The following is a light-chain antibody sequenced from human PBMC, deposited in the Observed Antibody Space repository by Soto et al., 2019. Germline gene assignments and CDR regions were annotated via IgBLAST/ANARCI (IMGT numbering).Light chain of an antibody. CDR2: GAS. CDR1: QSISDT. V-gene: IGKV3-15*01. CDR3: QQYGNSPWT. Sequence: EILMTQSPATLRMPQARRPTLSCRASQSISDTLAWYQQKPGQAPRLLIYGASRRATGFPARFSGSGSGTDFTLTISSLESEDFAVYYCQQYGNSPWTFGQGTKVDIK. J-gene: IGKJ1*01.